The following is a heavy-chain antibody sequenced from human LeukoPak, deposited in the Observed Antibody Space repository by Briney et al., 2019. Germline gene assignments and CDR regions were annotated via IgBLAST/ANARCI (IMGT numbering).Heavy chain of an antibody. CDR1: GGSFSGYY. V-gene: IGHV4-34*01. Sequence: MASETLSLTCAVYGGSFSGYYWSWIRQPPGKGLEWIGEINHSGSTNYNPSLKSRVTISVDTSKNQFSLKLSSVTAADTAVYYCAATTVTKYYYYYYGMDVWGQGTTVTVSS. CDR2: INHSGST. D-gene: IGHD4-17*01. J-gene: IGHJ6*02. CDR3: AATTVTKYYYYYYGMDV.